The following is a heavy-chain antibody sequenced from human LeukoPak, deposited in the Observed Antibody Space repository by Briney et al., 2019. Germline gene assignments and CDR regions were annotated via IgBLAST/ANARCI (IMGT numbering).Heavy chain of an antibody. CDR1: GFTFRSYS. J-gene: IGHJ4*02. D-gene: IGHD5-12*01. CDR3: AKSKIVATFFDY. Sequence: PGGSLRPSCAASGFTFRSYSMTGARQSPRKGRGWISYIITSSNTIYYADSVKGRFTISRDNAKNSLYLQMNSQRAEDTAIYYCAKSKIVATFFDYWGQGTLVTVSS. CDR2: IITSSNTI. V-gene: IGHV3-48*01.